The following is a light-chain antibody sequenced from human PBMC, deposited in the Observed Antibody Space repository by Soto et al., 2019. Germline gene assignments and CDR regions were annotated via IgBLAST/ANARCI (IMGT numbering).Light chain of an antibody. CDR1: QTVNSDY. J-gene: IGKJ1*01. CDR2: ATS. V-gene: IGKV3-20*01. CDR3: HQYFKSPWT. Sequence: EIVLTQSPGTLSLSPGETATLSCRASQTVNSDYLAWFQQRPGQAPRLLIFATSRRATDIPDRFSGSGSGTDFTLAIRRLEPEDFAVYYCHQYFKSPWTFGQGTKVDI.